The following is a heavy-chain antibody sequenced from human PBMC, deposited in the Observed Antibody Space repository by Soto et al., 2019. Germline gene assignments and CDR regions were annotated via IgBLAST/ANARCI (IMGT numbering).Heavy chain of an antibody. J-gene: IGHJ6*02. V-gene: IGHV3-11*04. CDR2: ISSSGSTI. D-gene: IGHD1-26*01. CDR1: GFTFSDYY. Sequence: GGSLRLSCAASGFTFSDYYMSWIRQAPGKGLEWVSYISSSGSTIYYADSVKGRFTISRDNAKNSLYLQMNSLRDEDTAVYYCAREGWEPNYYYYGMDVWGQGTTVTVSS. CDR3: AREGWEPNYYYYGMDV.